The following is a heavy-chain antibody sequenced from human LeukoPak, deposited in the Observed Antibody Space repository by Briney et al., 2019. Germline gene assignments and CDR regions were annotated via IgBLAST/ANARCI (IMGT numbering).Heavy chain of an antibody. CDR1: GFTFSSYG. Sequence: GGSLRLSCAASGFTFSSYGMHWVRQAPGKGLEWVAVISCDGSNKYYADSVKGRFTISRDNSKNTLYLQMNSLRAEDTAVYYCAKDRVPYGEFDYWGQGTLVTVSS. V-gene: IGHV3-30*18. J-gene: IGHJ4*02. CDR3: AKDRVPYGEFDY. D-gene: IGHD4-17*01. CDR2: ISCDGSNK.